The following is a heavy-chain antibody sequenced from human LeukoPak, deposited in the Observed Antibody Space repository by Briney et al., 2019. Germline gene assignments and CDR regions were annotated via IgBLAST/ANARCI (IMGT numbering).Heavy chain of an antibody. CDR1: GFTFSSYW. CDR3: AKRVSGGSGALDY. CDR2: ISGDGGTT. D-gene: IGHD2-15*01. V-gene: IGHV3-43*02. J-gene: IGHJ4*02. Sequence: PGGSLRLSCAASGFTFSSYWMHWVRQPPGKGLEWVSLISGDGGTTYYADSVKGRFTISRDNSKNSLYLQMNSLRTEDTALYYCAKRVSGGSGALDYWGQGTLVTVSS.